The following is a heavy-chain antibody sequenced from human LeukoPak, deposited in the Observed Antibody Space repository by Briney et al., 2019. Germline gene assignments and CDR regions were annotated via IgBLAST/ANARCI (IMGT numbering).Heavy chain of an antibody. J-gene: IGHJ4*02. V-gene: IGHV3-7*01. CDR3: ARDTRGIFDY. CDR2: IKQDGSEI. CDR1: RFTFSSYW. D-gene: IGHD3-16*01. Sequence: GGSLTLSCAASRFTFSSYWMSWVRQAPGKGLEWVANIKQDGSEIHYVDSVRGRFTISRDNAKNSLYLQMNSLRVEDTAVYYCARDTRGIFDYWGQGTLVTVSS.